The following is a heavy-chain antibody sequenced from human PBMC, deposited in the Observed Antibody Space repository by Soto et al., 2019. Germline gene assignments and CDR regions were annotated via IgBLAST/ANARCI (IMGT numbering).Heavy chain of an antibody. CDR3: ARSVFP. V-gene: IGHV4-31*03. CDR2: IYYIGST. CDR1: GGTIISGCYY. Sequence: PSETLSLTCTVSGGTIISGCYYWNWIRQHPGKGLEWIGYIYYIGSTYYNPSLKSRVTISLDTSKNQFSLKLSSVTAADTAVYYCARSVFPWGQGTLVTVSS. J-gene: IGHJ5*02.